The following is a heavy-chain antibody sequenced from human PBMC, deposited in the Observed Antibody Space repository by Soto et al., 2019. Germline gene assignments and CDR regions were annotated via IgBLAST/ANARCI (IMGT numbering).Heavy chain of an antibody. D-gene: IGHD3-16*01. Sequence: EVQLLESGGGLVQPGGSLRLSCVASASTFSTYAMRWVRQAPGKGLEWVLSISGSRDDTYYADSVKGRFTISRDNSKNTLYLQMHILRAKDTARYFCAAGASPTTYRCLALWGRGTLVTVSS. J-gene: IGHJ2*01. CDR3: AAGASPTTYRCLAL. CDR2: ISGSRDDT. V-gene: IGHV3-23*01. CDR1: ASTFSTYA.